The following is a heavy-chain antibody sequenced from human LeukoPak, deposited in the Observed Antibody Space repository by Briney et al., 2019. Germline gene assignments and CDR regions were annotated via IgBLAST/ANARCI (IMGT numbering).Heavy chain of an antibody. CDR1: GGSFSGYY. J-gene: IGHJ5*02. CDR2: INHSGST. D-gene: IGHD3-9*01. V-gene: IGHV4-34*01. CDR3: ARGDLLTGYYSWFDP. Sequence: PSETLSLTCAVYGGSFSGYYWSWIRQPPGKGLEWIGEINHSGSTNYNPSLKSRVTISVDTSKNQCSLKLSSVTAADTAVYYCARGDLLTGYYSWFDPWGQGTLVTVSS.